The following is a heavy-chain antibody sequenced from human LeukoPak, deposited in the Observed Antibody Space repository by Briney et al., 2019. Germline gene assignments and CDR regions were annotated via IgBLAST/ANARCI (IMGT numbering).Heavy chain of an antibody. CDR3: ARDYCSGGSCYSDYDDY. CDR1: GFTFSDYY. CDR2: ISSSGSTI. V-gene: IGHV3-11*01. D-gene: IGHD2-15*01. J-gene: IGHJ4*02. Sequence: GGSLRLSCAASGFTFSDYYMSWIRQAPGKGLEWVSYISSSGSTIYYADSVKGRFTISRDDAKNSLYLQMNSLRAEDTAVYYCARDYCSGGSCYSDYDDYWGQGTLVTVSS.